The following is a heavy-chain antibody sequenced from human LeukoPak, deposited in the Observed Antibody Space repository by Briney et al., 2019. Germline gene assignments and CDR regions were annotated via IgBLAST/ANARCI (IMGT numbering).Heavy chain of an antibody. CDR1: GYTFTGYY. V-gene: IGHV1-2*02. CDR3: ARLLGYCSSTSCYDAFDI. J-gene: IGHJ3*02. Sequence: VASVKVSCKASGYTFTGYYMHWVRQAPGQGLEWMGWINPNSGGTNYAQKFQGRVTMTRDTSISTAYMELSRLRSDDTAVYYCARLLGYCSSTSCYDAFDIWGQGTMVTVSS. D-gene: IGHD2-2*01. CDR2: INPNSGGT.